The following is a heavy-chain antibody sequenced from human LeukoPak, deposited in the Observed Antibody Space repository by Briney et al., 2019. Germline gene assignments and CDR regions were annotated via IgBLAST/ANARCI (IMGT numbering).Heavy chain of an antibody. D-gene: IGHD2-2*01. V-gene: IGHV3-74*01. Sequence: GGSLRLSCAASGFTVSSNYMSWVRQAPGKGLVWVSRIYSDGSRTTYADSVKGRFTISRDNAKNSLYLQMNSLRAEDTAVYYCARDSGYCGSTSCYDDYWGQGTLVTVSS. CDR1: GFTVSSNY. CDR2: IYSDGSRT. CDR3: ARDSGYCGSTSCYDDY. J-gene: IGHJ4*02.